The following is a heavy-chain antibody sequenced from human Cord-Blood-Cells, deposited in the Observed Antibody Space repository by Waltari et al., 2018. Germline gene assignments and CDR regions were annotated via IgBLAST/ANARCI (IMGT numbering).Heavy chain of an antibody. J-gene: IGHJ6*03. V-gene: IGHV4-61*01. CDR3: ARGPRYYDFWSGYYDYYYYYMDV. CDR2: IYYSGST. CDR1: GGSVSSGSYY. D-gene: IGHD3-3*01. Sequence: QVQLQESGPGLVKPSETLSLTCPVSGGSVSSGSYYWSWIRQPPGKGTEGIGYIYYSGSTNYNPSLKSRVTISVDTSKNQFSLKLSSVTAADTAVYYCARGPRYYDFWSGYYDYYYYYMDVWGKGTTVTVS.